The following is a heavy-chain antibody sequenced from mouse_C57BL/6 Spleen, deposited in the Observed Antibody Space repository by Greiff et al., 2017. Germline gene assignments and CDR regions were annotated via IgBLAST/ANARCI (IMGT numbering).Heavy chain of an antibody. J-gene: IGHJ4*01. V-gene: IGHV1-82*01. CDR3: ARYDYSAMDY. CDR1: GYAFSSSW. CDR2: IYPGDGDT. D-gene: IGHD2-12*01. Sequence: QVQLQQSGPELVKPGASVKISCKASGYAFSSSWMNWVKQRPGKGLEWIGRIYPGDGDTNYNGKFKGKATLTADKSSSTAYMQRSSLTSEDSAVYFCARYDYSAMDYWGQGTSVTVSS.